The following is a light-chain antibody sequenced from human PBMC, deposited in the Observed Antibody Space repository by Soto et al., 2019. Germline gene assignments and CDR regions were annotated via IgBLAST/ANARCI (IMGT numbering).Light chain of an antibody. Sequence: SYELTQPPSVSVAPGQPARITRGGNWIGSKSVLWFQQKPGQAPVLVGHDDGDRPPGIPERVSASNSGGTATLTISRVEAGDEADYYCQVWDRRDDHRVFGGGTKVTVL. CDR2: DDG. CDR3: QVWDRRDDHRV. CDR1: WIGSKS. V-gene: IGLV3-21*02. J-gene: IGLJ2*01.